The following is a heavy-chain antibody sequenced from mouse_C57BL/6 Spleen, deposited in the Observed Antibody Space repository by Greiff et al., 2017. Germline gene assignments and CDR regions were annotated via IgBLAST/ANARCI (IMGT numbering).Heavy chain of an antibody. D-gene: IGHD4-1*01. J-gene: IGHJ1*03. CDR2: INYDGSGT. CDR3: AREGKLGRGYFDV. CDR1: GFTFSDYY. V-gene: IGHV5-16*01. Sequence: EVKLVESEGGLVQPGSSMKLSCTASGFTFSDYYMAWVRQVPEKGLEWVANINYDGSGTYYLDSVKSHFIISGDNAKNILYLQMSSLKSEDSATYYCAREGKLGRGYFDVWGTGTTVTVSS.